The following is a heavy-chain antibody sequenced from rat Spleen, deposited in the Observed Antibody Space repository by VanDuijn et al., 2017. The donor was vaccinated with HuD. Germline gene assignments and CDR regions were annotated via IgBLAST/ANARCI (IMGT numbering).Heavy chain of an antibody. Sequence: EVQLVESGGGLVQPGRSMKLSCVASGFTFSTYGMAWVRQAPKKGLEWVATFSYGDSSGHSGTYYRDSVEGRFTVSRDNAKSTLSLQMDILRSEDTATYYCARHWGYWGQGVMVTVSS. D-gene: IGHD4-6*01. CDR3: ARHWGY. V-gene: IGHV5-29*01. CDR2: FSYGDSSGHSGT. J-gene: IGHJ2*01. CDR1: GFTFSTYG.